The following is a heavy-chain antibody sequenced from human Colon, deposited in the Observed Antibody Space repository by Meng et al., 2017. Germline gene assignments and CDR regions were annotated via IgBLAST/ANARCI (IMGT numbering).Heavy chain of an antibody. CDR2: IHPSGSS. Sequence: QGQLRRWGAGMLKPSATRSLPCAVYGGSFSNYYLAWIRQPPGKGLEWIGEIHPSGSSYYSPSLQSRVTITLDTSKNQFSLTLSSLTAADTAVYYCARQPTGYPNWFDPWGQGILVTVSS. CDR3: ARQPTGYPNWFDP. CDR1: GGSFSNYY. J-gene: IGHJ5*02. V-gene: IGHV4-34*01. D-gene: IGHD3-9*01.